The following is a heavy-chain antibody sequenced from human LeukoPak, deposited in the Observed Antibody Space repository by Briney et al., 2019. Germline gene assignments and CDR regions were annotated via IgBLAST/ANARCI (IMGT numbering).Heavy chain of an antibody. D-gene: IGHD3-10*01. CDR1: GVSISRDGYF. CDR2: IYHSGST. CDR3: ARVVTMIRGVIDWFDP. Sequence: SETLSLTCGVSGVSISRDGYFCTWIRQPPGKVLEWIGYIYHSGSTYYNPSLKSRLTVSVDGSKNQFSLKLSSVTAADTAVYYCARVVTMIRGVIDWFDPWGQGTLVTVSS. J-gene: IGHJ5*02. V-gene: IGHV4-30-2*01.